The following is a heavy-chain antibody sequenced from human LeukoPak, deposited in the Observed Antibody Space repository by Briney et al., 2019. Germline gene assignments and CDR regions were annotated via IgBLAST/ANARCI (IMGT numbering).Heavy chain of an antibody. Sequence: GGSLRLSCAASGFTFSSYAMSWVRQAPGKGLEWVSAISGSGGSTYYADSVKGRFTISRDNSKNTLYLQMNSLRAEDTAVYYCAKTVPRYYGGDCYPSVNWFDPWGQGTLVTVSS. J-gene: IGHJ5*02. V-gene: IGHV3-23*01. D-gene: IGHD2-21*02. CDR1: GFTFSSYA. CDR3: AKTVPRYYGGDCYPSVNWFDP. CDR2: ISGSGGST.